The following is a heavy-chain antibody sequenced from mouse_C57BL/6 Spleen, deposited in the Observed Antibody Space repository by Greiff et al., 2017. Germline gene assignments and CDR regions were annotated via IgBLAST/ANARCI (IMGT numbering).Heavy chain of an antibody. CDR1: GYTFTSYW. J-gene: IGHJ2*01. CDR2: IHPNSGST. V-gene: IGHV1-64*01. Sequence: QVQLQQPGAELVKPGASVKLSCTASGYTFTSYWMHWVKQRPGQGLEWIGMIHPNSGSTNYNEKFKSKATLTVDKSSSTAYMQLSSLTSEDSAVDYCARYYGKEYYLDDWGQGTTVTVSS. D-gene: IGHD2-1*01. CDR3: ARYYGKEYYLDD.